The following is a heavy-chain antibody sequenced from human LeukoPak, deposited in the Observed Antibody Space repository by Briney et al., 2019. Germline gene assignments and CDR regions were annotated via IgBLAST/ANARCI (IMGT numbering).Heavy chain of an antibody. D-gene: IGHD5-18*01. CDR3: XXXXXSYGYRYYFDY. J-gene: IGHJ4*02. Sequence: GGSLRLSCAACGFTFSSYGMHWVRQAPGKGLEWVAFIRYDGSNKYYAGSVKGRCTISRDNSKNTLYLQMNSLRAEDTAVYYCXXXXXSYGYRYYFDYWGQGTLVTVSS. CDR1: GFTFSSYG. CDR2: IRYDGSNK. V-gene: IGHV3-30*02.